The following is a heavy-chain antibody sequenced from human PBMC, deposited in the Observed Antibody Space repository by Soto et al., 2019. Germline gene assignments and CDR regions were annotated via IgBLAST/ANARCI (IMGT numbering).Heavy chain of an antibody. CDR3: ASPSYGSGSYY. Sequence: QVQLVQSGAEVKKPGASVKVSCKASGYTFSSYALHWVRQAPGQRLEWMGWINAGNGNTKYSQKFQGRVTFTRDTSASTAYMALSSLRSEDTAVYYCASPSYGSGSYYWGQGTLVTVSS. V-gene: IGHV1-3*01. J-gene: IGHJ4*02. CDR1: GYTFSSYA. D-gene: IGHD3-10*01. CDR2: INAGNGNT.